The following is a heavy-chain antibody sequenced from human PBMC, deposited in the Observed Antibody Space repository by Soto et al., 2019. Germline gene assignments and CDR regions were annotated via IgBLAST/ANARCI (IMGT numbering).Heavy chain of an antibody. CDR1: GGSISSGDYY. CDR3: ARLCWVVAATFGWFDP. Sequence: QVQLQESGPGLVKPSQTLSLTCTVSGGSISSGDYYWSWIRQPPGKCLEWIGYIYYSGSTYYNPSLKGRVTLSVETSKNQFSLKLSSVTAADTAVYYCARLCWVVAATFGWFDPWGQGTLVTVSS. J-gene: IGHJ5*02. V-gene: IGHV4-30-4*01. D-gene: IGHD2-15*01. CDR2: IYYSGST.